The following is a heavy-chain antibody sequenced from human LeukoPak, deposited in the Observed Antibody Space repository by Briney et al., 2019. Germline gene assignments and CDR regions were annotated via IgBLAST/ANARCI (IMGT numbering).Heavy chain of an antibody. D-gene: IGHD4-17*01. Sequence: GGSLRLCCAASGFTFSSYSMNWVRQAPGKGLEWVSSIYSSSSYIYYADSVKGRFTISRDNAKNSLYLQMNSLRAEDTAVYDCARRLEGYGDIDYWGQGTLVTVSS. CDR2: IYSSSSYI. CDR1: GFTFSSYS. V-gene: IGHV3-21*01. CDR3: ARRLEGYGDIDY. J-gene: IGHJ4*02.